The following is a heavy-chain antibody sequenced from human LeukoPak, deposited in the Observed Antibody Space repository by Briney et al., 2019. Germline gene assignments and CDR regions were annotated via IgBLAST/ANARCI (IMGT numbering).Heavy chain of an antibody. CDR1: GFTFSRYW. CDR3: ARARGPTDAFDI. J-gene: IGHJ3*02. Sequence: GGSLRLSCAASGFTFSRYWMNWVRQAPGKGLEWVANINEVGTEKHYVDSVEGRFTTSRDNAENSLFLQMSSLRVEDTAVYYCARARGPTDAFDIWGQGTMVTVSS. CDR2: INEVGTEK. V-gene: IGHV3-7*02.